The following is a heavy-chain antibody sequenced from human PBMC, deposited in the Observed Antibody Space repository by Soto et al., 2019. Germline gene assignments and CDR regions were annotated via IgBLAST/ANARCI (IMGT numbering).Heavy chain of an antibody. V-gene: IGHV3-9*01. Sequence: GGSLRLSCAASGFTFDDYATHWVRQAPGKGLEWVSGISWNSGSIGYADSVKGRFTISRDNAKNSLYLQMNSLRAEDTALYYCAKDTMGASYFGFDYWGQGTLVTVSS. CDR1: GFTFDDYA. D-gene: IGHD1-26*01. J-gene: IGHJ4*02. CDR2: ISWNSGSI. CDR3: AKDTMGASYFGFDY.